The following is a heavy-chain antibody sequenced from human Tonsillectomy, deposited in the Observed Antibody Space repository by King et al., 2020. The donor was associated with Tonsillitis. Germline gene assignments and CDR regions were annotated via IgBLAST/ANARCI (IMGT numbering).Heavy chain of an antibody. CDR3: AKMGYGSWSFYKFFDY. Sequence: VQLVESGGGLVQPGGSLRLSCAASGFTFSKYAMSWVRQAPGKGLEWVSTISASAYSTYYVDSVKGRFTISRDNSMHMLYLQLNSLRGEDTAVYYCAKMGYGSWSFYKFFDYWGQGTLVTVSS. D-gene: IGHD3-10*01. CDR2: ISASAYST. V-gene: IGHV3-23*04. J-gene: IGHJ4*02. CDR1: GFTFSKYA.